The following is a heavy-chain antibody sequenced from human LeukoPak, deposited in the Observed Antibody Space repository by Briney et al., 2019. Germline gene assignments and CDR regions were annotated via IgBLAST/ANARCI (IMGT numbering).Heavy chain of an antibody. V-gene: IGHV3-66*01. CDR3: AKFYFDWLSPPDY. CDR2: FYSGGGT. J-gene: IGHJ4*02. Sequence: GGSLRLSCAASGFTVSNNYMSWVRQAPGKGLEWVSVFYSGGGTYYADSVKGRFTISRDNSKNTLFLQMNSLRAEDTAVYYCAKFYFDWLSPPDYWGQGTLVTVSS. CDR1: GFTVSNNY. D-gene: IGHD3-9*01.